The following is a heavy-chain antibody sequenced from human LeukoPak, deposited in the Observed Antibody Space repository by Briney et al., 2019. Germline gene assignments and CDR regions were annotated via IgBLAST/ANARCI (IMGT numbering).Heavy chain of an antibody. CDR2: ISGSGGST. CDR3: AKSEPLWLGEFARWFDP. J-gene: IGHJ5*02. V-gene: IGHV3-23*01. D-gene: IGHD3-10*01. Sequence: GGTLRLSCAASGFTFSSYGMSWVRQAPGKGLEWVSAISGSGGSTYYADSVKGRFTISRDNSKNTLYLQMNSLRAEDTAVYYCAKSEPLWLGEFARWFDPWGQGTLVTVSS. CDR1: GFTFSSYG.